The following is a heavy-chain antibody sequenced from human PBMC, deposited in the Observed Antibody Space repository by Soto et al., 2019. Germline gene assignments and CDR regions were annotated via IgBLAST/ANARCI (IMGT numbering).Heavy chain of an antibody. J-gene: IGHJ3*02. V-gene: IGHV1-46*01. Sequence: ASVKVSFKASGYTFTSYYMHWVRQAPGQGLEWMGIINPSGGSTSYAQKFQGRVTMTRDTSTSTVYMELSSLRSEDTAVYYCARVIPNSTPTQAFDIWGQGTMVTVSS. CDR2: INPSGGST. D-gene: IGHD3-16*01. CDR3: ARVIPNSTPTQAFDI. CDR1: GYTFTSYY.